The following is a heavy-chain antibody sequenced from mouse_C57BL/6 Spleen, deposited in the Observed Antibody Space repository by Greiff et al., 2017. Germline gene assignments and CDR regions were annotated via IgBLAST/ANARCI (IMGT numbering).Heavy chain of an antibody. J-gene: IGHJ2*01. Sequence: QVQLQQPGAELVMPGASVKLSCKASGYTFTSYWMHWVKQRPGQGLEWIGEIDPSDSYTNYNQKFKGKSTLTVDKSSSTAYMQLSSLTSEDSAVYYCARSDYYGSSPHFDYGGQGTTLTVSS. V-gene: IGHV1-69*01. CDR2: IDPSDSYT. CDR1: GYTFTSYW. D-gene: IGHD1-1*01. CDR3: ARSDYYGSSPHFDY.